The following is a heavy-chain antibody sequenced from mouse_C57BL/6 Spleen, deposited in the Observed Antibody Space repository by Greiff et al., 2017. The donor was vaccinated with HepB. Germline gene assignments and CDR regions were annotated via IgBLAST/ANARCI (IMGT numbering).Heavy chain of an antibody. CDR2: IYPSDSET. CDR3: AREITTGYWYFDV. J-gene: IGHJ1*03. D-gene: IGHD2-4*01. V-gene: IGHV1-61*01. CDR1: GYTFTSYW. Sequence: QVQLQQPGAELVRPGSSVKLSCKASGYTFTSYWMDWVKQRPGQGLEWIGNIYPSDSETHYNQKFKDKATLTVDKSSSTAYMQRSSLTSEDSAVYYCAREITTGYWYFDVWGTGTTVTVSS.